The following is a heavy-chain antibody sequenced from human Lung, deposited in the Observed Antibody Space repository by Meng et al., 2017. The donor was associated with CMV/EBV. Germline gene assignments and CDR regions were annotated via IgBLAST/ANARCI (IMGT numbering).Heavy chain of an antibody. D-gene: IGHD4-23*01. V-gene: IGHV6-1*01. CDR2: TYYRSKWYH. CDR1: GDIVSSNSAA. CDR3: ARGINGGCGD. Sequence: QVHRQQSGPGLVKPSQTLSLTCAISGDIVSSNSAAWHWIRQSPSRGLEWLGRTYYRSKWYHEYAVSVKSRITISPDTPKNQFSLQLNSMTPEDTAVYYCARGINGGCGDWGQGTLVTVSS. J-gene: IGHJ4*02.